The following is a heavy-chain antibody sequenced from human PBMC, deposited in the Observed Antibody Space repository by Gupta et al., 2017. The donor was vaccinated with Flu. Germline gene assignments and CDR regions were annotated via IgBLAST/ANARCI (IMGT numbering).Heavy chain of an antibody. Sequence: EVQLLESGGGLVQPGGSLRLSCAASGFTFSRYAMSWDRHAPGKGLEWVSAMSGRGGSTYYADSVKGRFTISRDNSKNTLYLQMNSLRAEDTAVYYCAKLNVVVVAAHDAFDIWGQGTMVTVSS. CDR1: GFTFSRYA. D-gene: IGHD2-15*01. CDR3: AKLNVVVVAAHDAFDI. V-gene: IGHV3-23*01. CDR2: MSGRGGST. J-gene: IGHJ3*02.